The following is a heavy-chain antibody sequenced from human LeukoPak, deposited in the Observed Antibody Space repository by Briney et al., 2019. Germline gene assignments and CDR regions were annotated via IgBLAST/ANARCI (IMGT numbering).Heavy chain of an antibody. CDR2: IYYSGST. CDR3: ARGRYCSSTSCLYPYYYMDV. J-gene: IGHJ6*03. CDR1: GGSISSYY. V-gene: IGHV4-59*01. Sequence: SETLSLTCTVSGGSISSYYWSWIRQPPGKGLEWIGYIYYSGSTNYNPSLKSRVTISADTSKKQFSLKLSSVTAADTAVYYCARGRYCSSTSCLYPYYYMDVWGKGTTVTVSS. D-gene: IGHD2-2*01.